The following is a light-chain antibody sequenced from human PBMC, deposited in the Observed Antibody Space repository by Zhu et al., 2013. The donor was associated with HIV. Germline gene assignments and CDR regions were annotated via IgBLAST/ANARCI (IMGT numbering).Light chain of an antibody. J-gene: IGLJ2*01. V-gene: IGLV1-40*01. CDR3: AAWDDSLNGPV. Sequence: QPVLTQPPSVSGAPGQRVTISCTGSSSNIGASYDVHWYQQLPGTAPKLLIYGNGNRPSGVPDRFSGSKSGTSASLAISGLQSEDEAHYYCAAWDDSLNGPVFGGGTKLTVL. CDR1: SSNIGASYD. CDR2: GNG.